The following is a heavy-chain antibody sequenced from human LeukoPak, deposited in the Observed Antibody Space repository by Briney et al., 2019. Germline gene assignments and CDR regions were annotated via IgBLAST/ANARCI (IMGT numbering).Heavy chain of an antibody. CDR2: INPSSGDT. J-gene: IGHJ4*02. Sequence: ASAKVSCKASAYTFTDYYVHWVRQAPGQGLEWMGRINPSSGDTNYAQNFQGRVTMTRDTSISTACMELSRLRSDDTAVYYCATTSGYFYYWGQGTLVTVSS. V-gene: IGHV1-2*06. CDR1: AYTFTDYY. CDR3: ATTSGYFYY. D-gene: IGHD1-26*01.